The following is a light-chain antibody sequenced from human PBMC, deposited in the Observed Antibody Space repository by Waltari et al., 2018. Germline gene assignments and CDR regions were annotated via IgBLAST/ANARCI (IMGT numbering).Light chain of an antibody. CDR2: EDN. CDR3: QSFDSSNHVV. Sequence: NFMLTQSHSVSESPGKTVTISCTRISGSIASNYVQWYQQRPGSAPTTGIYEDNQRPSGVPDRFSGSIDSSSNSASLTISGLKTEDEADYYCQSFDSSNHVVFGGGTKLTVL. CDR1: SGSIASNY. J-gene: IGLJ2*01. V-gene: IGLV6-57*03.